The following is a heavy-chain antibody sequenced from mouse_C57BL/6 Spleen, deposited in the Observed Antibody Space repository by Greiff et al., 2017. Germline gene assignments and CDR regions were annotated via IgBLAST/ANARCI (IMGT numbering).Heavy chain of an antibody. D-gene: IGHD3-1*01. V-gene: IGHV1-42*01. CDR3: AREGLLDY. CDR1: GYSFTGYY. Sequence: VQLQQSGPELVKPGASVTISCKASGYSFTGYYMNWVKQSPENSLEWIGEINPSTGGTTYNQKFKAKATLTVDKSSSTAYMQLKSLTSEDSAVYYCAREGLLDYWGQGTTLTVSS. J-gene: IGHJ2*01. CDR2: INPSTGGT.